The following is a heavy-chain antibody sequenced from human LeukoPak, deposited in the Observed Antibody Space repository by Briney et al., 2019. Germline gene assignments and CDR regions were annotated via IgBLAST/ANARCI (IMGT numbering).Heavy chain of an antibody. J-gene: IGHJ4*02. D-gene: IGHD1-1*01. V-gene: IGHV4-30-2*01. CDR3: ARGWTTGSSFDY. Sequence: SETLSLTCTVSGGSISSGGYYWSWIRQPPGKGLEWIGYIYHSGSTYYNPSLKSRVTISVDRSKNQFSLKLSSVTAADTAVYYCARGWTTGSSFDYWGQGTLVTVSS. CDR1: GGSISSGGYY. CDR2: IYHSGST.